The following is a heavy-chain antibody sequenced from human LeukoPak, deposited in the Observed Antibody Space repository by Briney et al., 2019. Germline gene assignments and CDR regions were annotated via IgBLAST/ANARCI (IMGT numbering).Heavy chain of an antibody. J-gene: IGHJ3*02. CDR3: ARGPPSTVLTPDDAFDI. CDR1: GYTFTAYY. Sequence: GASVKVSCKPSGYTFTAYYTHWVRQAPGQGLEWVAWINPSSGGANYAQKFQGRVTMTRDTSITTAYLELSSLRSDDTAVYYCARGPPSTVLTPDDAFDIWGHGTVVTVSS. V-gene: IGHV1-2*02. D-gene: IGHD4-23*01. CDR2: INPSSGGA.